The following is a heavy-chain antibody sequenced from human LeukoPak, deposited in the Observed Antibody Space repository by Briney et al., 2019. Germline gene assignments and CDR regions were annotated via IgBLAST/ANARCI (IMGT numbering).Heavy chain of an antibody. D-gene: IGHD3-10*01. J-gene: IGHJ4*02. CDR3: ARGRFYGFSGDS. V-gene: IGHV4-31*03. Sequence: SQTLSLACSVSGGAIGSDGYYWNWIRQHPGKGLEWIGYIYYSGSASYNPSLKSRVTISVDTSKNQFSLRLSSVTAADTAVYYCARGRFYGFSGDSWGQGSLVTVSS. CDR2: IYYSGSA. CDR1: GGAIGSDGYY.